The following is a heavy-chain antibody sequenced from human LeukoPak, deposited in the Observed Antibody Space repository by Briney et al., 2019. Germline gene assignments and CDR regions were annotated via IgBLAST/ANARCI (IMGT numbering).Heavy chain of an antibody. CDR2: ISLSGSTI. J-gene: IGHJ4*02. D-gene: IGHD2-2*01. CDR1: RFNFSDFY. V-gene: IGHV3-11*01. Sequence: GGSLRLSCAAPRFNFSDFYMSWIRQAPGKGLEWLSSISLSGSTITYAACVKGRVTVSRDNAKNSVVLHILSLRADDTAVYYCGREASCSSTKCYFDYWGPGTLVTVSS. CDR3: GREASCSSTKCYFDY.